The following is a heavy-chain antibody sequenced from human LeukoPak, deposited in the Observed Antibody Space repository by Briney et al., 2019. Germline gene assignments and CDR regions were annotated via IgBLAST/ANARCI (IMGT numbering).Heavy chain of an antibody. CDR1: GYSFPIYW. D-gene: IGHD6-13*01. Sequence: KSGESLKISCKGSGYSFPIYWIGWVRQMPGKGLEWTGIIYPGDSDTRYSPSFQGQVTTSADKSISTAYLQWSSLKASDTAMYYCARRVSSSGGVDDWGQGTTVTVSS. CDR2: IYPGDSDT. CDR3: ARRVSSSGGVDD. J-gene: IGHJ6*02. V-gene: IGHV5-51*01.